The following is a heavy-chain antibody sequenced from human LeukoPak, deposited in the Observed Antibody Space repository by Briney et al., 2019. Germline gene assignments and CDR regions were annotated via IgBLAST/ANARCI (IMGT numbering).Heavy chain of an antibody. V-gene: IGHV3-7*01. D-gene: IGHD4-17*01. Sequence: GGSLRLSCAASGFTFSNYAMSWVRQAPGKGLEWVANIKQDGSKTYYVDSVRGRFTFSRDNAENSVYLQMNSLRAEDTAVYYCARVNGDYYSVDYWGQGTLVTVSS. CDR2: IKQDGSKT. J-gene: IGHJ4*02. CDR3: ARVNGDYYSVDY. CDR1: GFTFSNYA.